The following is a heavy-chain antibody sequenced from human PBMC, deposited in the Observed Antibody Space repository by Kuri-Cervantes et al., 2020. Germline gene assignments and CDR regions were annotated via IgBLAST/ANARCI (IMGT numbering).Heavy chain of an antibody. Sequence: GSLRLSCAVYGGSFSGYHWTWIRQPPGKGLEWIGEINHSGSTNYNPSLKSRVTMSVDTSKNQFSLKLSSVTAADTAVFYCARVGDFWSGLHDYWGQGTLVTVSS. D-gene: IGHD3-3*01. CDR3: ARVGDFWSGLHDY. CDR2: INHSGST. V-gene: IGHV4-34*01. J-gene: IGHJ4*02. CDR1: GGSFSGYH.